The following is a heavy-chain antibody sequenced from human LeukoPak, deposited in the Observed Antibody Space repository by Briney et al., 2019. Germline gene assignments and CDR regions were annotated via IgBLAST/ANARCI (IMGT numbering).Heavy chain of an antibody. J-gene: IGHJ4*02. V-gene: IGHV3-74*01. D-gene: IGHD1-1*01. CDR1: GFTFRNSW. Sequence: PGGSLRLSCAASGFTFRNSWMHWVRQAPGKGLVWVSGISSDGTTTTYGDSVKCRFTVSRDNPRNTIYLQMHSLTAEDTAVYYCVRLVGTSGDSWGQGTLVTVSS. CDR3: VRLVGTSGDS. CDR2: ISSDGTTT.